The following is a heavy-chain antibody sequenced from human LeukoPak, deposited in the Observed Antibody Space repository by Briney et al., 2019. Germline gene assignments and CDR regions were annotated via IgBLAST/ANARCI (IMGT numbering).Heavy chain of an antibody. D-gene: IGHD3-10*01. CDR1: GFTFTNYF. Sequence: PGGSLRLSCAASGFTFTNYFLFWVRQAPGEGLEWGSSVSGSGDSTYYADSVKGRFTISRDKSKNTLYLQMFSLRAEDTAVYFCAKPSDYYGSGNYYYYYYYGLDVWGQGTTVTVSS. J-gene: IGHJ6*02. CDR3: AKPSDYYGSGNYYYYYYYGLDV. V-gene: IGHV3-23*01. CDR2: VSGSGDST.